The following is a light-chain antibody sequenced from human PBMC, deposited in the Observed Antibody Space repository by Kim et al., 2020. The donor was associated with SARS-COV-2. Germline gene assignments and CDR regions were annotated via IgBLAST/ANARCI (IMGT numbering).Light chain of an antibody. CDR2: GAS. J-gene: IGKJ5*01. V-gene: IGKV3-15*01. CDR3: HQYNNWPPST. CDR1: QTVSSN. Sequence: EIVMTQSPATLSVSPGERATLTCRASQTVSSNLAWYQQQPGQAPRLLIYGASTRATGIPARFSGSGSGTEFTHTINSLQSEDFAVYYCHQYNNWPPSTLGRRTRLEIK.